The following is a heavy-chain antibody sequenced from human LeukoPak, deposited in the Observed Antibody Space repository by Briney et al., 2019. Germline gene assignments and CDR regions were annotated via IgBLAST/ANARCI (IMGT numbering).Heavy chain of an antibody. CDR2: LSYTGKT. Sequence: PSETLSLTCVVSGASVSTSHWNWIRQLPGKGLEWIGCLSYTGKTDYNPSLTSRVTISLATSKNQVSLKLRSVTAADTAIYYYSEGYFEPFDHWGQGILVTVSS. V-gene: IGHV4-59*02. D-gene: IGHD2/OR15-2a*01. J-gene: IGHJ4*02. CDR3: SEGYFEPFDH. CDR1: GASVSTSH.